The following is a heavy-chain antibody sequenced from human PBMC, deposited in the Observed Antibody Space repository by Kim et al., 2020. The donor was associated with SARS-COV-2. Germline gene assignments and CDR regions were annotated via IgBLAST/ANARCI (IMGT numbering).Heavy chain of an antibody. CDR3: AREGDYYFDD. V-gene: IGHV3-53*01. J-gene: IGHJ4*02. CDR2: LRRDGAT. CDR1: GFTVSASY. Sequence: GSLRLSCAASGFTVSASYLSWVRRAPGKGPEWVSILRRDGATHYADSVKGRFTISRDNSKNTLYLQLNSLRADDTAIYYCAREGDYYFDDWGQGTLVTVSS.